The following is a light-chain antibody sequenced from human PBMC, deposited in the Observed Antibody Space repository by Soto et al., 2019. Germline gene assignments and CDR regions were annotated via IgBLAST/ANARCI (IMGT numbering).Light chain of an antibody. CDR3: QQYGSSKT. J-gene: IGKJ1*01. V-gene: IGKV3-20*01. CDR1: QSVSSSY. CDR2: GAS. Sequence: EIVVMECPGILNLSPGERATLSCRASQSVSSSYLAWYQQKPGQAPRLLIYGASSRATGIPDRFSGSGSGTDFTLTISRLEPEDFAVYYCQQYGSSKTFGQGTKVDIK.